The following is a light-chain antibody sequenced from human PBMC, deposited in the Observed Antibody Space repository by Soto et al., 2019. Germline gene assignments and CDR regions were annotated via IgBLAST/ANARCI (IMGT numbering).Light chain of an antibody. CDR1: SSNIAKNY. CDR2: DDN. Sequence: QSVLTQPPSVSAAPGEKVTISCSGSSSNIAKNYVFWCQQFPRTAPKLLIYDDNKRPSGIPDRFSGSKSGTSATLGITGLQTGDEAEYYCGTWDTSLSVVLFGGGTKVTVL. CDR3: GTWDTSLSVVL. J-gene: IGLJ2*01. V-gene: IGLV1-51*01.